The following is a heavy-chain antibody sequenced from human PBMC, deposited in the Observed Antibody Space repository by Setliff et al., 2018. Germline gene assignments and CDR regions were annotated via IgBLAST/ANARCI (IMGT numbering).Heavy chain of an antibody. CDR1: GGTFSSYG. D-gene: IGHD3-22*01. J-gene: IGHJ6*03. V-gene: IGHV1-69*05. CDR2: TIPIFGTA. CDR3: VREGVDSRSSTDYRYYMDV. Sequence: SVKVSCKASGGTFSSYGISWVRQAPGQGLEWMGGTIPIFGTANYAHKFQGRVTIITDESTSTAFMQLSSLRSEDTAVYYCVREGVDSRSSTDYRYYMDVWGKGTTVTVSS.